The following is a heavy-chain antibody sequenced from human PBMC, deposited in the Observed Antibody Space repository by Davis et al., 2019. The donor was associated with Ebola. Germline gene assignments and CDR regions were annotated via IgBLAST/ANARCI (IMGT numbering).Heavy chain of an antibody. CDR1: GFTFSSYG. D-gene: IGHD1-26*01. CDR2: IWYDGSNK. CDR3: AREMVGGSYRGYFDY. Sequence: PGGSLRLSCAASGFTFSSYGMHWVRQAPGKGLEWVAVIWYDGSNKYYADSVKGRFTISRDNSKNTLYLQMNSLRAEDTAVYYCAREMVGGSYRGYFDYWGQGTLVTVPS. J-gene: IGHJ4*02. V-gene: IGHV3-33*01.